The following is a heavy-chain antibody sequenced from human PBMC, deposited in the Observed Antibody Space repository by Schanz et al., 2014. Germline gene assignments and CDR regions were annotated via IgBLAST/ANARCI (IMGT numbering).Heavy chain of an antibody. CDR1: GFPFRDYF. J-gene: IGHJ4*01. V-gene: IGHV3-11*01. CDR2: IGNGGVTI. D-gene: IGHD6-25*01. Sequence: QVQLVDSGGGLVKPGGSLRLSCTASGFPFRDYFMAWIRQPPGRGLEWVSYIGNGGVTIYYADSVKGRFTISRDTSKNSLYLQMNSLQAEDTAVYYCARIVGSVFDVWAQGTLVIVSS. CDR3: ARIVGSVFDV.